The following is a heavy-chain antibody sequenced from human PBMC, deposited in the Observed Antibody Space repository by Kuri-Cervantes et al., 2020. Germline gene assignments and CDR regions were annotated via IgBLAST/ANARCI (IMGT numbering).Heavy chain of an antibody. D-gene: IGHD5-12*01. J-gene: IGHJ4*02. CDR1: GGTFSSYA. V-gene: IGHV1-2*04. Sequence: ASVQVSCKASGGTFSSYAISWVRQAPGQGLEWMGWINPNSGGTNYAQKFQGWVTMTRDTSISTAYMELSRLRSDDTAVYYCASGEYSGYDYWGQGTLVTVSS. CDR3: ASGEYSGYDY. CDR2: INPNSGGT.